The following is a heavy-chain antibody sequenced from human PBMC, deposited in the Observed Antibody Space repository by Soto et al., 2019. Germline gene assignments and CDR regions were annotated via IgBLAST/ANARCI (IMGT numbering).Heavy chain of an antibody. V-gene: IGHV3-23*01. D-gene: IGHD4-17*01. CDR3: AKDREYGDFFDY. J-gene: IGHJ4*02. CDR1: GFTFSSYW. CDR2: ISGSGGST. Sequence: PGGSLRLSCAASGFTFSSYWMHWVRQAPGKGLEWVSAISGSGGSTYYADSVKGRFTISRDNSKNTLYLQMNSLRAEDTAVYYCAKDREYGDFFDYWGQGTLVTVSS.